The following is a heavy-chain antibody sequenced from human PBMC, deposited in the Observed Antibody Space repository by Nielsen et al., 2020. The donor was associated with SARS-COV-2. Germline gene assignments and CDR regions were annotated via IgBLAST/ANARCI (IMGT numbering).Heavy chain of an antibody. CDR2: ISSSSSYI. Sequence: GGSLRLSCAASGFTFSSYSMNWVRQAPGKGLEWVSSISSSSSYIYYADSVKGRFTISRDNAKNSLYLQMNSLRAEDTAVYYCARSKEYYNILTGYYHYYYYGMDIWGQGTTVTVSS. D-gene: IGHD3-9*01. CDR1: GFTFSSYS. CDR3: ARSKEYYNILTGYYHYYYYGMDI. V-gene: IGHV3-21*04. J-gene: IGHJ6*02.